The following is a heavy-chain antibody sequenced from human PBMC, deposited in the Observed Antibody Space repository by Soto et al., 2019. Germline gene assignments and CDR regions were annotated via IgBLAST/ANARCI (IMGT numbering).Heavy chain of an antibody. D-gene: IGHD3-22*01. J-gene: IGHJ4*02. Sequence: GGSLRLSCAASGFSFSSYSMNWVRQAPGKGLEWVANIKQDGSAKYYVDSVKGRFTISRDNAKNSLYLQMNSLRAEDTAVYYCARGLHYYDSSGSYWGQGTLVTVSS. CDR1: GFSFSSYS. V-gene: IGHV3-7*03. CDR2: IKQDGSAK. CDR3: ARGLHYYDSSGSY.